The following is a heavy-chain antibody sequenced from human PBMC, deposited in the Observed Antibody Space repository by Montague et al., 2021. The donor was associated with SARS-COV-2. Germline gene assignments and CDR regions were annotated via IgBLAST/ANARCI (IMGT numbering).Heavy chain of an antibody. D-gene: IGHD2-15*01. CDR3: AGHPRYCSGGSCYSGGEFDY. J-gene: IGHJ4*02. V-gene: IGHV5-51*01. CDR1: GYSFTSYW. Sequence: QSGAEVKKPGESLKISCKGSGYSFTSYWVDWVRQMPGKGLEWMGIIYPGDSDTRYSPSFHGQVTISADKSISTAYLQWGSLKASDTAVYYCAGHPRYCSGGSCYSGGEFDYWGQGTLVTVSS. CDR2: IYPGDSDT.